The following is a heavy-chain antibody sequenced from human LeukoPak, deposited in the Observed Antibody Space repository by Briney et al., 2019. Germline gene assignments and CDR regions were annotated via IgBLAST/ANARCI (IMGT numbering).Heavy chain of an antibody. V-gene: IGHV3-72*01. J-gene: IGHJ3*02. CDR3: SRDGGEGGNTAFDI. Sequence: GGSLRLSCAASGFIFSDYILDWVRQAPGKGLEWVGRIRRGANSYTTEYAASVKGRFTISRDDSKNSLFLHMNSLKTEGTAVYHCSRDGGEGGNTAFDIWGQGTVVNVSS. CDR1: GFIFSDYI. CDR2: IRRGANSYTT. D-gene: IGHD3-16*01.